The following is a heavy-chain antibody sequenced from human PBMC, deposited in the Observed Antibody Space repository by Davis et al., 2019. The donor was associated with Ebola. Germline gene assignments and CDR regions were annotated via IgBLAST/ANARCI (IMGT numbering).Heavy chain of an antibody. CDR1: GFTFKKYG. V-gene: IGHV3-23*01. CDR3: AKEMDVTKPYDH. J-gene: IGHJ4*02. CDR2: VRRKGDS. D-gene: IGHD2-21*02. Sequence: GVLKISCAASGFTFKKYGMSWVRQALGKGLEWVAAVRRKGDSYYAESVKGRFTVSRDTSKDTLFLQMDSRRDEDTAVYYCAKEMDVTKPYDHWGQGTLVTVSS.